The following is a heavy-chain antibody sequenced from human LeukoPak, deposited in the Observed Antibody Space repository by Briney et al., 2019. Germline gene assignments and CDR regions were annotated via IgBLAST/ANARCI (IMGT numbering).Heavy chain of an antibody. CDR2: ISSSSRYI. Sequence: GGSLRLSCAASGFTFSSYSMNWVRQAPGKGLEWVSSISSSSRYIYYADSMKGRFTVSRDNAKNSLYLQMNRLRAEDTAVYYCARDQSTIFGVVSMGYWGQGTLVTVSS. V-gene: IGHV3-21*06. CDR3: ARDQSTIFGVVSMGY. J-gene: IGHJ4*02. CDR1: GFTFSSYS. D-gene: IGHD3-3*01.